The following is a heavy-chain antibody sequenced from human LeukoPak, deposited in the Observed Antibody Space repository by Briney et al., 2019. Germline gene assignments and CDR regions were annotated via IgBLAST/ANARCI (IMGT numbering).Heavy chain of an antibody. CDR2: INHSGST. D-gene: IGHD3-10*01. V-gene: IGHV4-39*07. J-gene: IGHJ6*03. Sequence: NSSETLSLTCTVSGGSISTSNYYWSWIRQPPGKGLEWIGEINHSGSTNYNPSLKSRVTISVDTSKNQFSLKLSSVTAADTAVYYCARGGASYDWFGELLGRVRYYYYYMDVWGKGTTVTVSS. CDR1: GGSISTSNYY. CDR3: ARGGASYDWFGELLGRVRYYYYYMDV.